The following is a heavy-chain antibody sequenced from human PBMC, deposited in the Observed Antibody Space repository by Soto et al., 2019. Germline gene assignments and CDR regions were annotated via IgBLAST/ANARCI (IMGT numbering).Heavy chain of an antibody. CDR1: GFTFNNYW. CDR2: IKEDGSEQ. J-gene: IGHJ4*02. CDR3: TRSYSIFDY. Sequence: GGSLRLSCVASGFTFNNYWMTWVRQAPGKGLEWVANIKEDGSEQNYVDSVKGRFTISRDNAKNSLYLQMNSLRAEDTALYYCTRSYSIFDYWGQGTLVTVSS. D-gene: IGHD2-21*01. V-gene: IGHV3-7*01.